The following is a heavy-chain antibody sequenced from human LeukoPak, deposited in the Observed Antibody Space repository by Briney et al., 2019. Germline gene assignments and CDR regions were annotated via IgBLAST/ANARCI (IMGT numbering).Heavy chain of an antibody. J-gene: IGHJ3*02. Sequence: SETLSLTCTVSGGYISTYYWGWVRQTPGQGLAWLGYISYSGTTTYSLSLQSRVTISLDTSENQFSLRLNSLTAADTAVYYCARAFSAWPHAFDIWGQGTMVTVSS. CDR2: ISYSGTT. V-gene: IGHV4-59*13. CDR3: ARAFSAWPHAFDI. D-gene: IGHD6-19*01. CDR1: GGYISTYY.